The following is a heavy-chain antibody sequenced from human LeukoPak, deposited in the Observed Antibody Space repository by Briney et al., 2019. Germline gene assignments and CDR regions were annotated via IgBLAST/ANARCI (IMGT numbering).Heavy chain of an antibody. CDR2: INHSGST. Sequence: SETLSLTCAVYGGSFSGYYWSWIRQPPGKGLEWIGEINHSGSTNYNPSLKSRVTISVDTSKNQFSLKLSSVTAADTAVYYCARASGAAAGGNWFGPWAREPWSPSPQ. CDR3: ARASGAAAGGNWFGP. V-gene: IGHV4-34*01. D-gene: IGHD6-13*01. CDR1: GGSFSGYY. J-gene: IGHJ5*02.